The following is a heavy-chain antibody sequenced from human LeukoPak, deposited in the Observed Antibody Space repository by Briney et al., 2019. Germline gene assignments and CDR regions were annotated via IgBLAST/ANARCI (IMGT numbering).Heavy chain of an antibody. CDR1: GFTFSSYS. V-gene: IGHV3-48*01. D-gene: IGHD3-3*01. Sequence: GGSLRLSCAASGFTFSSYSMNWVRQAPGKGLEWVSYISSSSSTIYYADSVKGRFTISRDNAKNSLYLQMNSLRAEDTAVYYCARVVGYVLRFLEWRKHSYGMDVWGQGTTVTVSS. J-gene: IGHJ6*02. CDR3: ARVVGYVLRFLEWRKHSYGMDV. CDR2: ISSSSSTI.